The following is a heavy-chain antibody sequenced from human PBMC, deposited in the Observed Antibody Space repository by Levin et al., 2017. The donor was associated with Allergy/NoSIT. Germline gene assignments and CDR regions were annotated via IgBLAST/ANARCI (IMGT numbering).Heavy chain of an antibody. V-gene: IGHV3-23*01. CDR3: AKDAIRGSDQPYYFDY. CDR2: IINSGVGT. D-gene: IGHD6-19*01. CDR1: GFTFNNYA. Sequence: GESLKISCAASGFTFNNYAMSWVRQAPGKGLEWVSAIINSGVGTYYADSVKGRFTISRDNSKNTMSLQMNSLRAEDTAVYFCAKDAIRGSDQPYYFDYWGQGTLVTASS. J-gene: IGHJ4*02.